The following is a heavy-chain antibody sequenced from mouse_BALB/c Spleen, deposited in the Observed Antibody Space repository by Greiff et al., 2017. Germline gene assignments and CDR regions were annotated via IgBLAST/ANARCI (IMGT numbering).Heavy chain of an antibody. CDR3: ARFSYDYDWFAY. D-gene: IGHD2-4*01. CDR1: GYSITSDYA. V-gene: IGHV3-2*02. Sequence: EVKLQESGPGLVKPSQSLSLTCTVTGYSITSDYAWNWIRQFPGNKLEWMGYISYSGSTSYNPSLKSRISITRDTSKNQFFLQLNSVTTEDTATYYCARFSYDYDWFAYWGQGTLVTVSA. CDR2: ISYSGST. J-gene: IGHJ3*01.